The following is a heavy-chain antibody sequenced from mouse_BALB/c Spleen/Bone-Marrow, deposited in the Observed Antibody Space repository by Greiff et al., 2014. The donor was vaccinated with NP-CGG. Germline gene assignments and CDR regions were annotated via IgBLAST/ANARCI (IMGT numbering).Heavy chain of an antibody. Sequence: QVHVKQSGAELAKPGASVKMSCKASGYTFTSYWMHWVKQRPGQGLEWIGYINPSTGYTEYNQKFKDKATLTADKSSSTAYMQLSSLTSGDSAVYYCARRETTALDYWGQGTTLTVSS. CDR3: ARRETTALDY. CDR1: GYTFTSYW. J-gene: IGHJ2*01. D-gene: IGHD1-2*01. CDR2: INPSTGYT. V-gene: IGHV1-7*01.